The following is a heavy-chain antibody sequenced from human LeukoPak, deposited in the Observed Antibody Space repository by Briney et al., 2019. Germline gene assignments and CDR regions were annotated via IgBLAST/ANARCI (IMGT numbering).Heavy chain of an antibody. CDR1: GYTFTGYY. D-gene: IGHD6-13*01. CDR3: ARGRVAAAATDAFDI. J-gene: IGHJ3*02. Sequence: GASVKVSCKASGYTFTGYYMHWVRQAPGQGLEWMGWINPNSGGTNYAQKFQGCVTMTRDTSISTAYMELSRLRSDDTAVYYCARGRVAAAATDAFDIWGQGTMVTVSS. V-gene: IGHV1-2*04. CDR2: INPNSGGT.